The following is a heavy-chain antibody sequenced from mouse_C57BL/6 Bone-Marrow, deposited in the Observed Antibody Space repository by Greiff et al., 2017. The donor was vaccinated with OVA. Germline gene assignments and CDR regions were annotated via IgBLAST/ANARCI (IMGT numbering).Heavy chain of an antibody. CDR3: AGGTVSYNYGMDY. D-gene: IGHD1-1*01. V-gene: IGHV1-69*01. Sequence: VKLQQPGAELVMPGASVKLSCKASGYTFTSYWMHWVKQRPGQGLEWIGEIDPSDSYTNYNQKFQGKSTLTVDKSSSTAYMQLSSLTSDDSAVYYCAGGTVSYNYGMDYWGQGTAITVSS. CDR1: GYTFTSYW. J-gene: IGHJ4*01. CDR2: IDPSDSYT.